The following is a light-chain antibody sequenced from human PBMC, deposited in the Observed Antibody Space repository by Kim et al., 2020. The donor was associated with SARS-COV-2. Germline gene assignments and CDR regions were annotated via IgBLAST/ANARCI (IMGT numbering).Light chain of an antibody. CDR3: QQSFSIPYT. CDR1: QRIRDH. CDR2: AAS. J-gene: IGKJ3*01. V-gene: IGKV1-39*01. Sequence: DIQMTQSPSSLSASVGDRVTITCRASQRIRDHLNWYQQQPGKAPKLLIYAASNLQTGVPSRFSGTASGTDFTLTISSLQPEDFATYYCQQSFSIPYTFGPGTKWIS.